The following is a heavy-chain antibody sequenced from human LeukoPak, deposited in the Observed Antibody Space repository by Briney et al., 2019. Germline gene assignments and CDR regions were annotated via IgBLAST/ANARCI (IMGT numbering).Heavy chain of an antibody. CDR3: ARFKVRGVIIPVGYFDY. D-gene: IGHD3-10*01. J-gene: IGHJ4*02. V-gene: IGHV4-4*07. CDR2: IYTSGST. Sequence: SETLSLTCTVSGGSISSYYWSWVRQPAGKGLEWIGRIYTSGSTNYNPSLKSRVTMSVDTSKNQFSLKLSSVTAADTAVYYCARFKVRGVIIPVGYFDYWGQGTLVTVSS. CDR1: GGSISSYY.